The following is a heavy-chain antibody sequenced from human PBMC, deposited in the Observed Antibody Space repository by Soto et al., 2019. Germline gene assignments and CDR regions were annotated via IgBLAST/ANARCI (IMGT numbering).Heavy chain of an antibody. CDR3: ARGDFAQLPHYYYYMDV. D-gene: IGHD2-2*01. J-gene: IGHJ6*03. CDR1: GGSISSVGYY. Sequence: SETLSLTCTVSGGSISSVGYYWSWIRQHPGKGLEWIGYIYYSGSTYYNPSLKSRVTISVDTSKNQFSLKLSSVTAADTAVYYCARGDFAQLPHYYYYMDVWGKGTTVTVSS. V-gene: IGHV4-31*03. CDR2: IYYSGST.